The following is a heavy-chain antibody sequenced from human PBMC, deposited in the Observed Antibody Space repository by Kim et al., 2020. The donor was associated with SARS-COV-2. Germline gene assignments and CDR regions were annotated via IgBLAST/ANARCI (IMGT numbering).Heavy chain of an antibody. CDR3: ATAPPPLAVAGPYYYGMDV. Sequence: ASVKVSCKVSGYTLTELSMHWVRQAPGKGLEWMGGFDPEDGETIYAQKFQGRVTMTEDTSTDTAYMELSSLRSEDTAVYYCATAPPPLAVAGPYYYGMDVWGQGTTVTVSS. CDR2: FDPEDGET. D-gene: IGHD6-19*01. V-gene: IGHV1-24*01. CDR1: GYTLTELS. J-gene: IGHJ6*02.